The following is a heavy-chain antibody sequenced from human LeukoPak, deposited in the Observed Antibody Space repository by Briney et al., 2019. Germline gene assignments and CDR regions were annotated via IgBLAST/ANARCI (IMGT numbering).Heavy chain of an antibody. CDR1: GFTFSSYS. CDR2: ISSSSSYI. J-gene: IGHJ4*02. CDR3: ARDTSYCGGDCYAEHFDY. D-gene: IGHD2-21*02. V-gene: IGHV3-21*01. Sequence: GGSLRLSCAASGFTFSSYSMNWVRQAPGQGLEWVSSISSSSSYIYYADSVKGRFTISRDNAKNSLYLQMNSLRAEDTAVYYCARDTSYCGGDCYAEHFDYWGQGTLVTVSS.